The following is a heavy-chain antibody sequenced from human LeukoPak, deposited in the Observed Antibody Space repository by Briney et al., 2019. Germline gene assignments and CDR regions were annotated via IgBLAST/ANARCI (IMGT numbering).Heavy chain of an antibody. CDR3: ARWGCSGGGCYYYFYYGMDV. V-gene: IGHV4-39*01. CDR2: MSYSGST. CDR1: GDSISNSTYH. D-gene: IGHD2-15*01. J-gene: IGHJ6*02. Sequence: SETLSLTCTVSGDSISNSTYHWGWIRQPPGKGLEWIATMSYSGSTYYNPSLKSRVTMSVDTSKNQFSLKVNSVTAADTAVYYCARWGCSGGGCYYYFYYGMDVWGQGTTVTVSS.